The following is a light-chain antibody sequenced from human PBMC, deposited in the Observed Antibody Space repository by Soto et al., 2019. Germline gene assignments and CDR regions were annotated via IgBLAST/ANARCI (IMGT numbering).Light chain of an antibody. CDR2: DVT. V-gene: IGLV2-23*02. J-gene: IGLJ3*02. CDR1: SGDIGSSNY. CDR3: CSYAGSSTLV. Sequence: QSALTQPASVSGSLGQSITISCTGTSGDIGSSNYVSWYQHHPGKAPKLIIYDVTDRPPGVSDRFSGSKSGNTASLTISGLQAEDEADYYCCSYAGSSTLVFGGGTKLTVL.